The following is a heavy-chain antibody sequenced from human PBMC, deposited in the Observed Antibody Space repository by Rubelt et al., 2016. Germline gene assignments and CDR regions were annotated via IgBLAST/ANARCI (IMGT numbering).Heavy chain of an antibody. V-gene: IGHV1-69*15. CDR1: GGSFRSHA. J-gene: IGHJ5*02. CDR3: ARVRFGDSWFDP. Sequence: QVQLVQSGAEVKKPGSSVRVSCKASGGSFRSHAVNWVRHVPGQGLEWMGRIIHIFGTANYAQKFHGRVTITADDSTSTAYMELRSLRSDDTAVYYCARVRFGDSWFDPWGQGTLVTVSS. CDR2: IIHIFGTA. D-gene: IGHD3-10*01.